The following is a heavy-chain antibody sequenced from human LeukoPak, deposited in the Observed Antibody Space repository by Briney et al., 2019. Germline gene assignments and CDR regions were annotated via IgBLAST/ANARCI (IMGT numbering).Heavy chain of an antibody. CDR2: ISWDGIST. CDR3: AKSAARLVSDYYYYMDV. J-gene: IGHJ6*03. CDR1: GFTFDDYT. D-gene: IGHD6-6*01. Sequence: GGSLRLSCAASGFTFDDYTMHWVRQAPGKGLEWVSLISWDGISTYYADSMKGRFTTSRDNSKNSLYLQMNSLRTEDTALYYFAKSAARLVSDYYYYMDVWGKGTTVTVSS. V-gene: IGHV3-43*01.